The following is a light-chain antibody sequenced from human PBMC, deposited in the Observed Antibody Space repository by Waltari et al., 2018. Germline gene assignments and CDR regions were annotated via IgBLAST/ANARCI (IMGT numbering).Light chain of an antibody. CDR3: HSRDASGVGGS. CDR2: DKN. V-gene: IGLV3-19*01. J-gene: IGLJ2*01. Sequence: SSELTQDPAVSVAMGQTVRITCQGDSLRSYYASWYQQRPGQAPILVMYDKNNRPSGVPDRFAGSSSHNTASVTITGAQAEDEASYYCHSRDASGVGGSFGGGTKLTVL. CDR1: SLRSYY.